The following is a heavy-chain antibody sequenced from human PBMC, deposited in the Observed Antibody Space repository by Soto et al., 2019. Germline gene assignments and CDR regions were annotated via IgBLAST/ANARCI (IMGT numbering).Heavy chain of an antibody. CDR1: GGSISGYY. D-gene: IGHD3-3*01. CDR2: IYYSGST. CDR3: ARVSYGTIFRVVNLGPIAFDI. Sequence: SETLSLTCNVSGGSISGYYWSRIRQPPGKGLYWIGFIYYSGSTNYNPCLKSRVTISVDTSKNPFSLKMSSVTAADTAVYYCARVSYGTIFRVVNLGPIAFDIWGQGTMVTVS. V-gene: IGHV4-59*01. J-gene: IGHJ3*02.